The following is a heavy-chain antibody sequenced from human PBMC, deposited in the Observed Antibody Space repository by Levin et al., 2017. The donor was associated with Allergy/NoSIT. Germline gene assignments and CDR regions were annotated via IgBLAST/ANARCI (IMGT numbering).Heavy chain of an antibody. CDR1: GFTFSNYA. D-gene: IGHD2-15*01. CDR3: ARGAGYCSGGSCYGGEQYYYYGMDV. V-gene: IGHV3-30-3*01. CDR2: ISYDASSE. Sequence: GGSLRLSCAASGFTFSNYAMHWVRQAPGKGLEWVAVISYDASSEYYADSVKGRFTISRDNSKNTLYLQMNSLRPEDTAVYYCARGAGYCSGGSCYGGEQYYYYGMDVWGQGTTVTVSS. J-gene: IGHJ6*02.